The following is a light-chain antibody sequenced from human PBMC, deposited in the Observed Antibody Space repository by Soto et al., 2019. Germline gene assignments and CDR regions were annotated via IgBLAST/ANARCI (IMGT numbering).Light chain of an antibody. Sequence: EIVLTQSPATLSWSPAQIATLACSASPSGTNFLAWYQQKPGQAPRLLIYGAFNRATGIPARFSGSGSGTDFTLTISSLEPEDSAIYYCQQRNIWPPVTFGQGTRLEIK. J-gene: IGKJ5*01. V-gene: IGKV3-11*01. CDR3: QQRNIWPPVT. CDR1: PSGTNF. CDR2: GAF.